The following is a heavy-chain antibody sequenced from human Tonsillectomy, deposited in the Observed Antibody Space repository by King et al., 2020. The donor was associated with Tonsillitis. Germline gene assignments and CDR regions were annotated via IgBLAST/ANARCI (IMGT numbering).Heavy chain of an antibody. D-gene: IGHD2-2*01. V-gene: IGHV3-30-3*01. CDR3: ARDYASASDFAFEY. J-gene: IGHJ4*02. CDR1: GFTFSSFA. Sequence: HVQLVESGGGVVQPGRSLRLSCAASGFTFSSFAMHWVRQAPGKGLEWGALLSYDGSTKFYADSVKGRFTISRDNSKNTLYLQMNSLRPEDTALYYCARDYASASDFAFEYWGQGILVTVSS. CDR2: LSYDGSTK.